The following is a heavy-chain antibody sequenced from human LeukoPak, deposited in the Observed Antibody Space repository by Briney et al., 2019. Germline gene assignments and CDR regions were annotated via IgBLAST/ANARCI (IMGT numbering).Heavy chain of an antibody. J-gene: IGHJ4*02. CDR1: GGSSSSTNYY. V-gene: IGHV4-39*01. CDR2: LHYSGNI. D-gene: IGHD4-23*01. CDR3: ARGVPPFGNTYAY. Sequence: SETLSLTCTVSGGSSSSTNYYWAWIRQPPGEGLEWIGSLHYSGNIFYNPSLKSRVTMSVDTSRNQFSLKLDSVTAADTAVYYCARGVPPFGNTYAYWGQGSLVTVSS.